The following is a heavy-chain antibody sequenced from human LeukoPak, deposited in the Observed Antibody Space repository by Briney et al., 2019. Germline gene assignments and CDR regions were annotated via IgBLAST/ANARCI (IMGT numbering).Heavy chain of an antibody. D-gene: IGHD2-2*01. J-gene: IGHJ4*02. CDR2: IDPSDSYT. CDR3: ARRRYQLLDFDY. CDR1: GYSFTSYW. V-gene: IGHV5-10-1*01. Sequence: GQPLKISCKGSGYSFTSYWIIWVLQMPGKGLEWMGRIDPSDSYTDYSPSFQGHVTISADKSISTAYLQWSSLKASDTAMYYCARRRYQLLDFDYWGQGTLVTVSS.